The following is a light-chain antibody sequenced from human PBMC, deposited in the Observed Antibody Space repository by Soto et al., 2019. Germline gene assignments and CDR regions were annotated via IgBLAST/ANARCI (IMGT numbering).Light chain of an antibody. Sequence: EIVMTQSPATLSVSPGEGVTLSCRAGQSVISNLAWYQQKLGQAPRLLIYGASTRASGIPARFSGSGSGTEFFLTISSLQSEDFAVYYCQYYNNWLGAFGGGTKV. CDR1: QSVISN. CDR3: QYYNNWLGA. CDR2: GAS. J-gene: IGKJ4*01. V-gene: IGKV3-15*01.